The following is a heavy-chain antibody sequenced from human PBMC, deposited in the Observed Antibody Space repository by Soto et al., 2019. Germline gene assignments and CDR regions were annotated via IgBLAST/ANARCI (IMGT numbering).Heavy chain of an antibody. CDR1: GYSISSGYY. CDR2: TYHSGST. V-gene: IGHV4-38-2*01. J-gene: IGHJ5*02. D-gene: IGHD2-2*02. Sequence: SETLSLTCAVSGYSISSGYYWGWIRQPPGKGLEWIGSTYHSGSTYYNPSLKSRVTISVDTSKNQFSLKLSSVTAADTAVYYCARVSLERLGEDIVVVPAAIRFDPWGQGTLVTVSS. CDR3: ARVSLERLGEDIVVVPAAIRFDP.